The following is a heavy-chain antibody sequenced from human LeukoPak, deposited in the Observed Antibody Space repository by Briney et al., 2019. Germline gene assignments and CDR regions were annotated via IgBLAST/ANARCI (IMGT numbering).Heavy chain of an antibody. CDR3: ARGFHDYYDSSGPPFDY. CDR2: IYYSGST. D-gene: IGHD3-22*01. J-gene: IGHJ4*02. Sequence: SETLSLTCTVSGGSISSYCWSWIRQPPGKGLEWMGYIYYSGSTNYNPSLKSRVTISVDTSKNQFSLKLSSVTAADTAVYYCARGFHDYYDSSGPPFDYWGQGTLVTVSS. CDR1: GGSISSYC. V-gene: IGHV4-59*01.